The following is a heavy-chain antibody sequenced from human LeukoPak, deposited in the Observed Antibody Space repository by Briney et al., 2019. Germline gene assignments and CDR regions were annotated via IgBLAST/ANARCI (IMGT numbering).Heavy chain of an antibody. D-gene: IGHD6-19*01. CDR2: ISGSGGST. V-gene: IGHV3-23*01. J-gene: IGHJ1*01. Sequence: PGGSLRLSCAASGFTFSSYAMSWVRQAPGKGLEWVSAISGSGGSTYYADSVKGRFTISRDNSKNTLYLQMNSLRAEDTAVYYCVARDSSGWYEYFQHWGQGTLVTVSS. CDR1: GFTFSSYA. CDR3: VARDSSGWYEYFQH.